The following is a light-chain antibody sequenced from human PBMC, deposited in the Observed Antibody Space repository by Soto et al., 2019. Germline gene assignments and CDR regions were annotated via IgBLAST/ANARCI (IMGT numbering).Light chain of an antibody. Sequence: DIQMTQSPSTLSASVGDRVTITCRASQSISSWLAWYQQKPGKAPKLLIYDASSLESGVPSRFSGSESGADFTLTISSLQPEDFATYYCQQSYSTPRTFGQGTKVDIK. CDR2: DAS. CDR1: QSISSW. V-gene: IGKV1-5*01. CDR3: QQSYSTPRT. J-gene: IGKJ1*01.